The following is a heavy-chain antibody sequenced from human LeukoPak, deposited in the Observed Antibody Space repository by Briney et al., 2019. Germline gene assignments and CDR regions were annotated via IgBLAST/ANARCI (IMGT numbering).Heavy chain of an antibody. D-gene: IGHD2/OR15-2a*01. CDR1: GGSFSGYY. CDR3: ARDYFTSYYYYGMDV. CDR2: INHSGST. J-gene: IGHJ6*02. V-gene: IGHV4-34*01. Sequence: PSETLSLTCAVYGGSFSGYYWSWFRQPPGKGLEWIGEINHSGSTNYNPSLKSRVTISVDTSKNQFSLKLSSVTAADTAVYYCARDYFTSYYYYGMDVWGQGTTVTVSS.